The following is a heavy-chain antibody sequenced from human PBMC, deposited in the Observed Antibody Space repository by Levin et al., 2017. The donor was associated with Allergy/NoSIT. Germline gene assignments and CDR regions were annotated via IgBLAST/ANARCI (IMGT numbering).Heavy chain of an antibody. CDR2: ISAGGNYI. CDR1: GILFSSYD. V-gene: IGHV3-21*01. CDR3: ASWAMYHYDRSAFDYYYYAMDV. D-gene: IGHD3-22*01. J-gene: IGHJ6*02. Sequence: GESLKISCAASGILFSSYDMNWVRQAPGKGLEWVSSISAGGNYIYYADSVKGRFTISRDNAKNSLFLQMNSLRAEDTAVYYCASWAMYHYDRSAFDYYYYAMDVWGQGTTVTVSS.